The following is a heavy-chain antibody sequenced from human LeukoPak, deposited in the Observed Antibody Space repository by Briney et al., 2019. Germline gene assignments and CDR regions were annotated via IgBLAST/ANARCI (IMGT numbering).Heavy chain of an antibody. J-gene: IGHJ2*01. CDR2: IYYSGST. D-gene: IGHD6-19*01. Sequence: PGGSLRLSCAASGFTFSSYAMSWIRQPPGKGLEWIGSIYYSGSTYYNPSLKSRVTISVDTSKNQFSLKLSSVTAADTAVYYCARPNSSGWIWYFDLWGRGTLVTVSS. CDR1: GFTFSSYA. CDR3: ARPNSSGWIWYFDL. V-gene: IGHV4-39*01.